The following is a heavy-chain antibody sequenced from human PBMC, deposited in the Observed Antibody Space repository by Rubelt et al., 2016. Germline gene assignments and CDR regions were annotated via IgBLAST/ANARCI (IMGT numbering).Heavy chain of an antibody. V-gene: IGHV3-7*01. CDR2: IKQDGSEK. D-gene: IGHD4-17*01. J-gene: IGHJ3*02. CDR3: ATPMVNDYGDPTDAFDI. Sequence: ESGGGLVQPGGSLRLSCAASGFTFSSYAMSWVRQAPGKGLEWVANIKQDGSEKYYVDSVKGRFTISRDNAKNSLYLQMNSLRAEDTAVYYCATPMVNDYGDPTDAFDIWGQGTMVTVSS. CDR1: GFTFSSYA.